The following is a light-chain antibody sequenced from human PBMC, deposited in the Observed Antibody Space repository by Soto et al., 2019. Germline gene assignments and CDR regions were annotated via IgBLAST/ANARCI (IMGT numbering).Light chain of an antibody. CDR2: GAS. V-gene: IGKV3-15*01. J-gene: IGKJ5*01. CDR1: QSVSRN. CDR3: QQYNNWLIT. Sequence: EIVMTQSPDTLSVSPGERATLSCRASQSVSRNLAWYQQKPGQAPRLLIYGASTRATGIPARFSGSGSGTEFTLTISSLQSEDFAVYYCQQYNNWLITFGQGTRLEIK.